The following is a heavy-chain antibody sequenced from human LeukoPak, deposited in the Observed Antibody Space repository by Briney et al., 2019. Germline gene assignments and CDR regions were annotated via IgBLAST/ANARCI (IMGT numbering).Heavy chain of an antibody. CDR2: ISSSSSTI. CDR1: GFTFSSYS. V-gene: IGHV3-48*02. Sequence: GGSLRLSCAASGFTFSSYSMNWVRQAPGKGLEWVSYISSSSSTIYYADSVKGRFTISRDNAKNSLYLQMNSLRDEDTAVYYCARDPSWGSGYCPFYFDYWGQGTLVTVSS. J-gene: IGHJ4*02. CDR3: ARDPSWGSGYCPFYFDY. D-gene: IGHD3-22*01.